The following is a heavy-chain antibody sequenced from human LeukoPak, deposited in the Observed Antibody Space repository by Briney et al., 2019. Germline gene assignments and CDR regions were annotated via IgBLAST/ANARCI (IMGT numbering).Heavy chain of an antibody. CDR3: AKAGGLISPPLPDY. D-gene: IGHD3-16*01. CDR1: GGSISSIY. J-gene: IGHJ4*02. Sequence: PSETLSLTCTVSGGSISSIYWGWIRQPPGKGLEWIGSIFSGGSTYYNPSLKSRVTISVDTSKNHFSLKLSSVTAADTAVYYCAKAGGLISPPLPDYWGQGTLVTVSS. V-gene: IGHV4-39*02. CDR2: IFSGGST.